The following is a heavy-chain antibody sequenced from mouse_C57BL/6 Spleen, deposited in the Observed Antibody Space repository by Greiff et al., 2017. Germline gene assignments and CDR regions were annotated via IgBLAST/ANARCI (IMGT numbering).Heavy chain of an antibody. CDR3: ARHEGSHWYFDV. CDR1: GFSLTSYG. J-gene: IGHJ1*03. V-gene: IGHV2-6-1*01. CDR2: IWSDGST. Sequence: QVHLKESGPGLVAPSQSLSITCTVSGFSLTSYGVHWVRQPPGKGLEWLVVIWSDGSTTYNSALKSRLSISKDNSKSQVFLKMNSLQTDDTAMYYCARHEGSHWYFDVWGTGTTVTVSS. D-gene: IGHD1-1*02.